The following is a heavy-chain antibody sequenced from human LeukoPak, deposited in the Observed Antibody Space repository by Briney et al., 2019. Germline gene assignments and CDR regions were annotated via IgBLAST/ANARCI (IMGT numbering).Heavy chain of an antibody. CDR3: ARGRYCSATICSGGDAFDI. V-gene: IGHV4-4*07. Sequence: SETLSLTCTVSGGSISNYYWSWLRQPAGKGLEWIGRIYTSASTNYNPSLKSRVTLSVDASKNQFSLRLSSLTAADTAVYYCARGRYCSATICSGGDAFDIWAKGQWSPSLQ. CDR2: IYTSAST. CDR1: GGSISNYY. J-gene: IGHJ3*02. D-gene: IGHD2-2*01.